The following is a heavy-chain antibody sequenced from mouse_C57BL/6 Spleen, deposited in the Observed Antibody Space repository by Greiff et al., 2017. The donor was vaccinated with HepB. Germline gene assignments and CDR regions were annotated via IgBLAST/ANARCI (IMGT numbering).Heavy chain of an antibody. D-gene: IGHD1-1*01. Sequence: VQLQQSGAELVKPGASVKLSCTASGFNIKDYYMHWVKQRTEQGLEWIGRIDPEDGETKYAPKFQGKATITADTSSNTAYLQISSLTSEDTAVYYCARSDWGTTVVSHFDVWGTGTTVTVSS. CDR2: IDPEDGET. V-gene: IGHV14-2*01. J-gene: IGHJ1*03. CDR3: ARSDWGTTVVSHFDV. CDR1: GFNIKDYY.